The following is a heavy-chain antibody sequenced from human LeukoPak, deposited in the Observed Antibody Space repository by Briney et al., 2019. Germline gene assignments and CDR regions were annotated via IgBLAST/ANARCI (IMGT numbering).Heavy chain of an antibody. J-gene: IGHJ4*03. CDR1: GYSITSGYY. CDR3: GRAGYWSGVSCHSGVSRKF. V-gene: IGHV4-38-2*02. CDR2: IYHSGNT. D-gene: IGHD2-15*01. Sequence: SETLSLTCTVSGYSITSGYYWAWIRQSPGKGLEWIGSIYHSGNTYYNPSLKSRVIIVVDTSKNQFSLQLGSVTPTDTAVYYRGRAGYWSGVSCHSGVSRKFWGQGALVTVSS.